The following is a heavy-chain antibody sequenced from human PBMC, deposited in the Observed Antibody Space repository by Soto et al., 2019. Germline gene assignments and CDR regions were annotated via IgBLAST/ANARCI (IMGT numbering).Heavy chain of an antibody. J-gene: IGHJ5*02. Sequence: QVTLKESGPVLLKPTETLTLTCTVSGFSLSNTRMGVSWIRQPPGKALEWLAHIFSNDEKSYSTYLKSRLTISKDTSKSQVVLSMTNMDPVDTATYDCTRIEKGSATYTWGEGTLVTVSS. V-gene: IGHV2-26*01. CDR2: IFSNDEK. CDR1: GFSLSNTRMG. CDR3: TRIEKGSATYT. D-gene: IGHD3-10*01.